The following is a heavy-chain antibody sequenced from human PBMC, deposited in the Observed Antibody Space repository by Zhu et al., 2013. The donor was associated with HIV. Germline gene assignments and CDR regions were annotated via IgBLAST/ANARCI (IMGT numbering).Heavy chain of an antibody. CDR3: ARGSRYSYGYKGGNYYYMDV. D-gene: IGHD5-18*01. CDR1: GGSFSGYY. Sequence: QVQLQQWGAGLLKPSETLSLTCAVYGGSFSGYYWSWIRQPPGKGLEWIGEINHSGSTNYNPSLKSRVTISVDTSKNQFSLKLSSVTAADTAVYYCARGSRYSYGYKGGNYYYMDVWGQRGPRSPVSS. V-gene: IGHV4-34*01. CDR2: INHSGST. J-gene: IGHJ6*03.